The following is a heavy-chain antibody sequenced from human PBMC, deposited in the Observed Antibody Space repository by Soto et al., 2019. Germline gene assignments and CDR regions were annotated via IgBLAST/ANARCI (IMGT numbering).Heavy chain of an antibody. CDR1: GLTFRSYG. CDR2: ISYDGSNK. Sequence: GGSLRHSCAASGLTFRSYGMHWVRQAPGKGLEWVAVISYDGSNKCYADSVKGRFTISRDNSKNTLYLQMNSLRAEDTAVYYCAKEGNQLPFDYWGQGTLVTVSS. J-gene: IGHJ4*02. V-gene: IGHV3-30*18. CDR3: AKEGNQLPFDY. D-gene: IGHD2-2*01.